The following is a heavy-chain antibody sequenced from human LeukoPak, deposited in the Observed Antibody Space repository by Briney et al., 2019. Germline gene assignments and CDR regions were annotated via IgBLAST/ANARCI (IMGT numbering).Heavy chain of an antibody. CDR1: GFTFSSYG. V-gene: IGHV3-33*01. CDR3: ARDLAAAATWFDP. Sequence: GRSLRLSCVASGFTFSSYGMHWVRQAPGKGLEWVAVIWYDASNRYYADSVKGRFTISRDNSKNTLYLQMNSLRAEDTAVYFCARDLAAAATWFDPWGQGTLVTVSS. D-gene: IGHD6-13*01. J-gene: IGHJ5*02. CDR2: IWYDASNR.